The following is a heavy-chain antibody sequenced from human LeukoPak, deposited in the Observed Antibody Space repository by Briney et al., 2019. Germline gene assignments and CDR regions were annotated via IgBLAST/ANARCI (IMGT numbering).Heavy chain of an antibody. V-gene: IGHV3-NL1*01. Sequence: GGSLRLSCAASGFTFNSYAMNWVRQAPGKGLEWVSYISHSSTYTYYADSVKGRFTISRDNSKNTLYLQMNSLRAEDTAVYYCVKNRYYSDSSGYFDYWGQGTLVTVSS. CDR2: ISHSSTYT. J-gene: IGHJ4*02. CDR3: VKNRYYSDSSGYFDY. D-gene: IGHD3-22*01. CDR1: GFTFNSYA.